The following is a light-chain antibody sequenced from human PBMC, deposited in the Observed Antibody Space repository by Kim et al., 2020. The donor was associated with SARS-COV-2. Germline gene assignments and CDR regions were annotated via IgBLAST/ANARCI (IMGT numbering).Light chain of an antibody. CDR1: QSVNTY. J-gene: IGKJ1*01. CDR3: QQDYTPPQT. Sequence: DIQMTQSPSSLSASVGDRLTITCRASQSVNTYLNWYQQKPGKAPKLLIYDASNLQSGVPSRFSGRGSGTHFTLTISSLRPEDFATYYCQQDYTPPQTFGQGTKVDIK. CDR2: DAS. V-gene: IGKV1-39*01.